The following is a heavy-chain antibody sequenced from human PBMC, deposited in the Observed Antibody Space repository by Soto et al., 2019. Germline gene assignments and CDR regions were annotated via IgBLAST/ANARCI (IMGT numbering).Heavy chain of an antibody. J-gene: IGHJ5*02. CDR3: ARLVHVEELSLFWFDP. CDR1: GDSVSSGYY. Sequence: PSETLSLTCTVSGDSVSSGYYWSWIRQPPGKGLEWIGYIYYSGTTNYNPSLKSRVTMSVDKPKNQFSLNLSPVTAADTAVYYCARLVHVEELSLFWFDPWGQGTLVTVSS. V-gene: IGHV4-59*08. CDR2: IYYSGTT. D-gene: IGHD3-16*02.